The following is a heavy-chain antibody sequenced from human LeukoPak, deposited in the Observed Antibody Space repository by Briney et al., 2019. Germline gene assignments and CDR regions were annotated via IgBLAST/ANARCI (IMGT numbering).Heavy chain of an antibody. CDR3: ARAFEFYYYDSSGYYLDY. V-gene: IGHV1-69*13. CDR2: IIPIVGTA. J-gene: IGHJ4*02. CDR1: GGTFSSYA. Sequence: SVKVSCKASGGTFSSYAISWVRQAPGPGLEWLGGIIPIVGTANYAQKFQGRVTITADESTSTAYMELSSLRSEDTAVYYCARAFEFYYYDSSGYYLDYWGQGTLVTVSS. D-gene: IGHD3-22*01.